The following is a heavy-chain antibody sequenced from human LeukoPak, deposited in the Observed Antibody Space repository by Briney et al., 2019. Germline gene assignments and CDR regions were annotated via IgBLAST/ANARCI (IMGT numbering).Heavy chain of an antibody. Sequence: GGSLRLSCAASGFTFRSYAMSWVRQAPGKGLDGVSTISGSGDGIYYADSVKGRFAISRDNSKNTLYLQMNRLRDEDTAVYYCARGSSSNSNFYMDVWGKGTTVTVSS. CDR2: ISGSGDGI. J-gene: IGHJ6*03. D-gene: IGHD6-13*01. V-gene: IGHV3-23*01. CDR1: GFTFRSYA. CDR3: ARGSSSNSNFYMDV.